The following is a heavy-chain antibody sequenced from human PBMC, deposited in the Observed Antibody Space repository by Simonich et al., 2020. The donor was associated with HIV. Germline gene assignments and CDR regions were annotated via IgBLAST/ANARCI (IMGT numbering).Heavy chain of an antibody. CDR2: INHKGRT. Sequence: QVQLQQWGAGLLKPSETLSLTFAVYGGSFSSYYWNWIRQPPGKGLEWIEEINHKGRTNYNPHLKSRVSISIDTSKNQFSLKLSSVTAADTAVYYCARGGGNPNYWGQGTLVTVSS. V-gene: IGHV4-34*01. CDR3: ARGGGNPNY. CDR1: GGSFSSYY. D-gene: IGHD1-1*01. J-gene: IGHJ4*02.